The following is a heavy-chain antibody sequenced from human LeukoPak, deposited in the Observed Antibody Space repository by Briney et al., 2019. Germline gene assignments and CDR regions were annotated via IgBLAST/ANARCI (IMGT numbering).Heavy chain of an antibody. D-gene: IGHD6-6*01. V-gene: IGHV3-49*04. J-gene: IGHJ4*02. CDR2: IRTKAHGGTR. CDR1: GFTFSSCS. CDR3: TKSIYGDY. Sequence: GGSLRLSCAASGFTFSSCSMSWVRQAPGKGLEWIGFIRTKAHGGTREHAASVKGRFTISRDDSRSIAYLQMNSLKTEDTAVYYCTKSIYGDYWGQGTLVTVSS.